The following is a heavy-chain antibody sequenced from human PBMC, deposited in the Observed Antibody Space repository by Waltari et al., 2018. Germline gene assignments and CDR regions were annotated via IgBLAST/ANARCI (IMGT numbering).Heavy chain of an antibody. Sequence: EVQLVESGGGLIQPGGSLRLSCAASGFTVSSNYMSWVRQAPGKGLEWVSVIYSGGSTYYAGSVKGRFTISRDNSKNTLYLQMNSLRAEDTAVYYCARSRAGPGLGMDVWGQGTTVTVSS. CDR3: ARSRAGPGLGMDV. J-gene: IGHJ6*02. CDR1: GFTVSSNY. CDR2: IYSGGST. D-gene: IGHD3-10*01. V-gene: IGHV3-53*01.